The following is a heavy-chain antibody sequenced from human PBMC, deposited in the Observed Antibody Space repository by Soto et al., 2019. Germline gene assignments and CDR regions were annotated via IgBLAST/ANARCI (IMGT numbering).Heavy chain of an antibody. D-gene: IGHD3-16*01. V-gene: IGHV3-33*05. CDR1: GFTFRSYV. J-gene: IGHJ1*01. CDR2: TSYDGSNK. CDR3: ARWGTTGGWEV. Sequence: QVQLVESGGGVVQPGTSLRLSCVGSGFTFRSYVIHWVRQAPGKGLEWVALTSYDGSNKDYGDSVKGRFTISRDNSRNTVAVQKDNLRREDTALYYCARWGTTGGWEVWGQGNGVCVSS.